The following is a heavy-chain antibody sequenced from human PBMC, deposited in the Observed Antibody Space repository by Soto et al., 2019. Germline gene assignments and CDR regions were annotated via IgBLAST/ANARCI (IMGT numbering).Heavy chain of an antibody. V-gene: IGHV3-11*06. J-gene: IGHJ4*02. CDR3: AKDVRPLKWDLPEN. CDR1: GFTFSDYY. CDR2: SSNSGTFS. Sequence: GGSLRLSCEGSGFTFSDYYISWIRQAPGKGLEWISYSSNSGTFSRYADSVKGRFSISRDNTKNLLYLQMNSLRAEDTAVYYCAKDVRPLKWDLPENWGQGTRVTVSS. D-gene: IGHD1-26*01.